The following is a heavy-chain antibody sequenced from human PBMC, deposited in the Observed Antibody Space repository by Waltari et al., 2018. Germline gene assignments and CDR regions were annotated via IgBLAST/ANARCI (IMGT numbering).Heavy chain of an antibody. CDR2: IWYDGSNK. CDR1: GFTFSSSG. J-gene: IGHJ4*02. CDR3: AREKNDYGDPTRRAFDY. D-gene: IGHD4-17*01. Sequence: QVQLVESGGGVVQPGRSLSLSCAAYGFTFSSSGMPWGRPAPRRGLEWVAVIWYDGSNKYYADSVKGRFTISRDNSKNTLYLQMNSLRAEDTAVYYCAREKNDYGDPTRRAFDYWGQGTLVTVSS. V-gene: IGHV3-33*01.